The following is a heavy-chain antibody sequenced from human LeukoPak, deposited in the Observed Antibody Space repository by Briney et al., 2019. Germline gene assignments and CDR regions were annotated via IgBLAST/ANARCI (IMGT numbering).Heavy chain of an antibody. CDR3: ARKDEGLSFGP. Sequence: SETLSLTCAVYGGSFSSYYWGWIRQPPGKGLEWIGEINHSGGTNYNPSLKSRVTISVDTPKNQFSLRLSSVTAADTAVYYCARKDEGLSFGPWGQGTLVTVSS. V-gene: IGHV4-34*01. J-gene: IGHJ5*02. D-gene: IGHD2-15*01. CDR2: INHSGGT. CDR1: GGSFSSYY.